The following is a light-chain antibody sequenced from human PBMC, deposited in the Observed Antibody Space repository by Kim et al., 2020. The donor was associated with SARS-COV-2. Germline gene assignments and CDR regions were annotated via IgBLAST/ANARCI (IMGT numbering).Light chain of an antibody. Sequence: SAGDTVTLACRTSQRVISRYLAWYQQKPGQAPRLLIYAASARAPGIPDRFRGSGAGTDFALTITGLEAEDFGVYYCHQYGSSPLTFGGGTKLEI. CDR2: AAS. V-gene: IGKV3-20*01. CDR1: QRVISRY. J-gene: IGKJ4*01. CDR3: HQYGSSPLT.